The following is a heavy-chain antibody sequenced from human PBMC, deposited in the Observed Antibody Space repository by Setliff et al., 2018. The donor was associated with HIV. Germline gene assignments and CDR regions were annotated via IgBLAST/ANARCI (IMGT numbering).Heavy chain of an antibody. CDR3: ARGAYQYYDSSGYYQGNFDY. J-gene: IGHJ4*02. CDR1: GYTFTGYY. D-gene: IGHD3-22*01. V-gene: IGHV7-4-1*02. CDR2: INTNTGNP. Sequence: ASVKVSCKASGYTFTGYYMHWVRQAPGQGLEWMGWINTNTGNPTYAQDFIGRFVFSLDTSVSTAYLQISSLKAEDTAVYYCARGAYQYYDSSGYYQGNFDYWGQGTLVTVSS.